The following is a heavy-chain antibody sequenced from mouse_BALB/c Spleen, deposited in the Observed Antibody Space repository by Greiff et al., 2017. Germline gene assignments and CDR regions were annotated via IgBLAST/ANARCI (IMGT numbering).Heavy chain of an antibody. J-gene: IGHJ2*01. CDR3: VRSGKLGDFFDY. V-gene: IGHV5-17*02. CDR2: ISSGSSTI. CDR1: GFTFSSFG. Sequence: EVKVVESGGGLVQPGGSRKLSCAASGFTFSSFGMHWVRQAPEKGLEWVAYISSGSSTIYYADTVKGRFTISRDNPKNTLFLQMTSLRSEVPAMYYCVRSGKLGDFFDYWGQGTTLTVSS. D-gene: IGHD4-1*01.